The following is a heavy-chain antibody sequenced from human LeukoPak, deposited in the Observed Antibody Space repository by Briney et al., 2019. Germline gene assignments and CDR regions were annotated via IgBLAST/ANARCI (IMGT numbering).Heavy chain of an antibody. Sequence: PSETLSLTCAVYGGSFSGYYWSWIRQPPGKGLEWVGEINHSGSTNYNPSLKSRVTISVDTSKNQFSLKLSSVTAADSAVYYCPRLYDSSDYTNWLDPWGQGALVTVSS. D-gene: IGHD3-22*01. CDR1: GGSFSGYY. V-gene: IGHV4-34*01. CDR2: INHSGST. J-gene: IGHJ5*02. CDR3: PRLYDSSDYTNWLDP.